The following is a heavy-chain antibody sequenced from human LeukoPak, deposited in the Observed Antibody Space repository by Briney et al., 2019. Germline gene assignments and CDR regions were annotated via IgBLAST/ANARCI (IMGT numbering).Heavy chain of an antibody. CDR2: IYYSGST. CDR1: GGSISSSSYY. V-gene: IGHV4-61*05. Sequence: SETLSLTCTVSGGSISSSSYYWSWIRQPPGKGLEWIGYIYYSGSTNYNPSLKSRVTISVDTSKNQFSLKLSSVTAADTAVYYCARHRLPTSGFDYWGQGTLVTVSS. CDR3: ARHRLPTSGFDY. J-gene: IGHJ4*02.